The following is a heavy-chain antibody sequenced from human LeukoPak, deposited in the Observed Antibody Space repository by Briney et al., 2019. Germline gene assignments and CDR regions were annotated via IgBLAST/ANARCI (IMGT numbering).Heavy chain of an antibody. CDR2: INPNSGGT. Sequence: ASVKVSCKASGHTFTGYYMHWVRQAPGRGLEWMGWINPNSGGTNYAQKFQGRVTMTRDTSISTAYMELSRLRSDDTAVYYCARSVAVAGSPLGYWGQGTLVTVSS. V-gene: IGHV1-2*02. CDR1: GHTFTGYY. J-gene: IGHJ4*02. CDR3: ARSVAVAGSPLGY. D-gene: IGHD6-19*01.